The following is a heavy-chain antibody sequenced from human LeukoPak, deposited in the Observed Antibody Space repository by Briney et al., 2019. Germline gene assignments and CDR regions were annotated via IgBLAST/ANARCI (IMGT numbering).Heavy chain of an antibody. D-gene: IGHD2-21*02. CDR2: IKGGGGDP. Sequence: PGGSLRLSCAASGFTFSTYAMGWVRQAPGKGLEWVSSIKGGGGDPFYADSVKGRFTISRDNSKNTLFLQLNGLRDEDSAVYYCARGGHDFNPFYWWGQRTLVTVSS. V-gene: IGHV3-23*01. CDR1: GFTFSTYA. CDR3: ARGGHDFNPFYW. J-gene: IGHJ4*02.